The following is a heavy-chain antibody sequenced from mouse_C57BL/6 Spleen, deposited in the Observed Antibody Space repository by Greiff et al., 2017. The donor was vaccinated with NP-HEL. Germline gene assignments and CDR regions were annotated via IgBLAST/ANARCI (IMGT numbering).Heavy chain of an antibody. CDR1: GYSFTGYF. Sequence: VQLKDSGPELVKPGDSVKISCKASGYSFTGYFMNWVMQSHGKSLEWIGRINPYNGDTFYNQKFKGKATLTVDKSSSTAHMELRSLTSEDSAVYYCARYYYGSSYRYAMDYWGQGTSVTVSS. D-gene: IGHD1-1*01. J-gene: IGHJ4*01. V-gene: IGHV1-20*01. CDR3: ARYYYGSSYRYAMDY. CDR2: INPYNGDT.